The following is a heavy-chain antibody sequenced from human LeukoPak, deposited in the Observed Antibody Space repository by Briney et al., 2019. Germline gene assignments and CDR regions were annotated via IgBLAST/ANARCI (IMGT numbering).Heavy chain of an antibody. CDR2: IYYSGRT. J-gene: IGHJ4*02. CDR3: ARVDDSSVIDY. V-gene: IGHV4-59*01. D-gene: IGHD3-22*01. CDR1: GGSISDYY. Sequence: PSETLSLTCTVSGGSISDYYWSWIRQPPGKGLEWIGYIYYSGRTYYNPSLKSRVTISVDTSQSHFSLRLSSVTAADTAICYCARVDDSSVIDYWGQGTLVTVSS.